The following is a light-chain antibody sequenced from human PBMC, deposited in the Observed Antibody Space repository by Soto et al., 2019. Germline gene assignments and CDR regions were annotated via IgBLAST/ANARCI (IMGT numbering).Light chain of an antibody. V-gene: IGKV3-20*01. CDR1: QSVSSSY. CDR2: HAS. CDR3: QQYGSSPLT. J-gene: IGKJ4*01. Sequence: EIVLTRSPGTLSLSPGERATLSCRASQSVSSSYLTWYQQKPGQAPRLLIYHASRRATGIPDRFSGSGSGTDFTLTISRLEPEDFAVYYCQQYGSSPLTFGGGTKVEIK.